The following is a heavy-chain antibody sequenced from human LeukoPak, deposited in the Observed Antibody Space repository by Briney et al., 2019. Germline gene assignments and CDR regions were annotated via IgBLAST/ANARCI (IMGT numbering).Heavy chain of an antibody. J-gene: IGHJ6*02. V-gene: IGHV1-69*13. CDR2: IIPIFGTA. Sequence: SVTVSCKASGGTFSSYAISWVRQAPGQGLEWMGGIIPIFGTANYAQKFQGRVTITADESTSTAYMELSSLRSEDTAVYYCARDRYYYDSSGYYYNYYYYYGMDVWGQGTTVTVSS. D-gene: IGHD3-22*01. CDR3: ARDRYYYDSSGYYYNYYYYYGMDV. CDR1: GGTFSSYA.